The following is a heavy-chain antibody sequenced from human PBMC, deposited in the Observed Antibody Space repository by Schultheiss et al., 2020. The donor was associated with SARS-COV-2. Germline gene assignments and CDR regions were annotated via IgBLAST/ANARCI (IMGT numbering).Heavy chain of an antibody. J-gene: IGHJ4*02. CDR3: AKVRSGLNFFDY. CDR1: GLTFSSYA. V-gene: IGHV3-23*01. D-gene: IGHD3-22*01. Sequence: GGSLRLSCAGSGLTFSSYAMSWVRQAPGKGLEWVSGISSSGGSTYYADSVKGRFTISRDNSKNTLYLQMNSLRAEDTAVYYCAKVRSGLNFFDYWGQGTLVTVSS. CDR2: ISSSGGST.